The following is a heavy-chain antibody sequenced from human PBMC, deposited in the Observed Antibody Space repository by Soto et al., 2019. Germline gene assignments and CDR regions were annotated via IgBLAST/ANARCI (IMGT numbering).Heavy chain of an antibody. J-gene: IGHJ6*03. CDR3: ASGSSDYYYYYYMDI. CDR2: IYYSGRT. CDR1: GGSISSYY. V-gene: IGHV4-59*01. Sequence: SETLSLTCTVSGGSISSYYWSLIRQPPGKGLEWIGYIYYSGRTNYNPSLKSRVTTSVDTSKNQFSLELSSVTAADTAVYYCASGSSDYYYYYYMDIRGKGTTVTVSS. D-gene: IGHD6-6*01.